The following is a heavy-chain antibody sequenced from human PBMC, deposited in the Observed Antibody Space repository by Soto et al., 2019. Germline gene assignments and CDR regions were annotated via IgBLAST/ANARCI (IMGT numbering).Heavy chain of an antibody. Sequence: ASVKVSCKASGYSFTSTGISWVRQAPGQGLEWMGWINPNSGGTNYAQKFQGWVTMTRDTSISTAYMELSRLRSDDTAVYYCARGRGWGSMIVAMDVWGQGTTVTVSS. CDR2: INPNSGGT. J-gene: IGHJ6*02. CDR3: ARGRGWGSMIVAMDV. V-gene: IGHV1-2*04. CDR1: GYSFTSTG. D-gene: IGHD3-22*01.